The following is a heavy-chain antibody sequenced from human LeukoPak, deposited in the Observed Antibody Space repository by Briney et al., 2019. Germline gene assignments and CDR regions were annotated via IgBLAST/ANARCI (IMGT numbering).Heavy chain of an antibody. V-gene: IGHV3-11*05. CDR2: ISSSSSYT. CDR3: ARGSAPIWFGESHIDY. J-gene: IGHJ4*02. CDR1: GFTFSDYY. D-gene: IGHD3-10*01. Sequence: SGGSLRLSCAASGFTFSDYYMSWIRQAPGKGLEWVSYISSSSSYTNYADSVKGRFTISRDNAKNSLYLQMNSLRAEDTAVYYCARGSAPIWFGESHIDYWGQGTLVTVSS.